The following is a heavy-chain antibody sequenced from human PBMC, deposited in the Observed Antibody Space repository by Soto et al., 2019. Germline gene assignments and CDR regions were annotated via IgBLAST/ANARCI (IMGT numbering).Heavy chain of an antibody. CDR2: VHYSGNT. D-gene: IGHD2-15*01. Sequence: SETLSLTCTVSGYSISRGYHWAWIRQPPGKGLEWLGSVHYSGNTYYNPSLKSRLTISVDKSKNQFSLNLSSVTAADTAVYYCARQDRVVAEGRWFDPWGQGTLVTVSS. CDR1: GYSISRGYH. CDR3: ARQDRVVAEGRWFDP. V-gene: IGHV4-38-2*02. J-gene: IGHJ5*02.